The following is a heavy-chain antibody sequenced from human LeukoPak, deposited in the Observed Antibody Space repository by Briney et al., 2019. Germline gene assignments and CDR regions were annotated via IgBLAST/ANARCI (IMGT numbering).Heavy chain of an antibody. J-gene: IGHJ4*02. D-gene: IGHD6-13*01. Sequence: SETLSLTCTVSGGSISSYYWSWIRQPPGKGLEWIGYIYYSGSTNYNPSLKNRVTISVDTSKNQFSLKLSSVTAADTAVYYCARCKLGGSWFLDYWGQGTLVTVSS. CDR3: ARCKLGGSWFLDY. CDR1: GGSISSYY. CDR2: IYYSGST. V-gene: IGHV4-59*01.